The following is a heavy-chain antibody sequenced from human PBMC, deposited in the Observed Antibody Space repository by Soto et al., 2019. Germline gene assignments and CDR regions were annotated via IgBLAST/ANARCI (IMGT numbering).Heavy chain of an antibody. CDR3: ARVGALG. J-gene: IGHJ4*02. CDR1: GGSISSSSYR. D-gene: IGHD1-26*01. Sequence: SETQSLSCTVAGGSISSSSYRWGWIRQPPGKGLEWIGSIYYSGSTYYDPSLKSRVTISVDTSKNQFSLKLSSVTVADTAVYYCARVGALGWGQGTLVTVSS. CDR2: IYYSGST. V-gene: IGHV4-39*01.